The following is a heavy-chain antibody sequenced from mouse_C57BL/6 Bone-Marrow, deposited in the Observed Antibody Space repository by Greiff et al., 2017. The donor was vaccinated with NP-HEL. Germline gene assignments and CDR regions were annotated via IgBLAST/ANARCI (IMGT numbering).Heavy chain of an antibody. Sequence: EVKLVESGAELVRPGASVKLSCTASGFNIKDDYMHWVKQRPEQGLEWIGWIDPENGDTEYASKFQGKATITADTSSNTAYLQLSSLTSEDTAVYYCTRYFDYWGQGTTLTVSS. J-gene: IGHJ2*01. V-gene: IGHV14-4*01. CDR1: GFNIKDDY. CDR2: IDPENGDT. CDR3: TRYFDY.